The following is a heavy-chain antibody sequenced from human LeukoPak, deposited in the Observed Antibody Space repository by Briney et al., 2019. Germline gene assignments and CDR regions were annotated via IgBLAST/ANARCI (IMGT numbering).Heavy chain of an antibody. CDR2: IYTSGST. D-gene: IGHD3-22*01. CDR3: ARGGYYYDSSDYPFDI. CDR1: GGSISSSSYY. V-gene: IGHV4-61*02. Sequence: PSETLSLTCTVSGGSISSSSYYWSWIRQPAGKGLEWIGRIYTSGSTNYNPSLKSRVTISVDTSKNQFSLKLSSVTAADTAVYYCARGGYYYDSSDYPFDIWGQGTMVTVSS. J-gene: IGHJ3*02.